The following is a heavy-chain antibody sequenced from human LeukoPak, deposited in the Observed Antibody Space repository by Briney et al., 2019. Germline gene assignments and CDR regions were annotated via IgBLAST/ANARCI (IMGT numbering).Heavy chain of an antibody. CDR3: ARDHVLGSHHYFDY. V-gene: IGHV1-2*02. CDR2: INPNSGGT. CDR1: GYTFTGYY. D-gene: IGHD2-8*02. Sequence: GASVKVSCKASGYTFTGYYMHWVRQAPGQGLEWMGWINPNSGGTNYAQKFQGRVTMTRDTSISTAYMELSSLRSEDTAVYYCARDHVLGSHHYFDYWGQGTLVTVSS. J-gene: IGHJ4*02.